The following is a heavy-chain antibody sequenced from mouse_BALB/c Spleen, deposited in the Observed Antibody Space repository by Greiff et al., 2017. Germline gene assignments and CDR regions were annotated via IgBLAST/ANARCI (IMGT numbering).Heavy chain of an antibody. CDR1: GFTFSDYY. V-gene: IGHV5-4*02. D-gene: IGHD1-1*01. CDR3: ARSLFTTVVARAY. J-gene: IGHJ3*01. CDR2: ISDGGSYT. Sequence: EVKLMESGGGLVKPGGSLKLSCAASGFTFSDYYMYWVRQTPEKRLEWVATISDGGSYTYYPDSVKGRFTISRDNAKNNLYLQMSSLKSEDTAMYYCARSLFTTVVARAYWGQGTLVTVSA.